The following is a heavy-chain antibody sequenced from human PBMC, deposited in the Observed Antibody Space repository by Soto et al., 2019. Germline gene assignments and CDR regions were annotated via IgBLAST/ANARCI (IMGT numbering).Heavy chain of an antibody. CDR3: ARGDDLLTGPGFDY. CDR2: ISGSGGST. CDR1: GFTFRNYA. J-gene: IGHJ4*02. V-gene: IGHV3-23*01. D-gene: IGHD3-9*01. Sequence: EVHLLESGGGLVQPGGSLRLSCAASGFTFRNYAMSWVRQAPGKGLEWVSTISGSGGSTFYADSVKGRFTISRDNSRNTLYLQMNSLRAEDTAIYFCARGDDLLTGPGFDYWGQGTLVTVSS.